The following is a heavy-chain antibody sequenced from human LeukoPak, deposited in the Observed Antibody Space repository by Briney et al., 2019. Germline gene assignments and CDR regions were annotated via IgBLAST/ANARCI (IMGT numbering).Heavy chain of an antibody. CDR2: INWNGGST. J-gene: IGHJ4*02. V-gene: IGHV3-20*01. D-gene: IGHD3-3*01. Sequence: RSGGSLRLSCAASGFTFDDYGMSWVRQAPGEGLEWVSGINWNGGSTGYADSVKGRSTISRDNAKNSLYLQMNSLRAEDTALYHCARGAYDVWSGQYYFDYWVQGTLVTVSS. CDR3: ARGAYDVWSGQYYFDY. CDR1: GFTFDDYG.